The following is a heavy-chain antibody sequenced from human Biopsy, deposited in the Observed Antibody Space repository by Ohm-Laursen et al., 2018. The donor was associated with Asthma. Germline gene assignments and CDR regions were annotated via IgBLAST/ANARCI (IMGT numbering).Heavy chain of an antibody. J-gene: IGHJ4*02. V-gene: IGHV4-39*01. CDR3: VRHQYSSSWSTFDY. CDR1: GGSITSSSYY. D-gene: IGHD3-22*01. Sequence: GTLSLTWTVSGGSITSSSYYWGWIRQPPGKGMEWIGSMYHSGSPYYHPPLKSRATISVDTSKNQLSLKLSSVTAADTAVYFCVRHQYSSSWSTFDYWGQGALVTVSS. CDR2: MYHSGSP.